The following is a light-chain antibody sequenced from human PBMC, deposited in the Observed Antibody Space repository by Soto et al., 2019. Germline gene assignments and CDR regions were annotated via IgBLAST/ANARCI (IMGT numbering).Light chain of an antibody. CDR1: SSDVGGYNY. CDR3: SSYTSSSTSYV. Sequence: QSALTQPASVSGSPGQSITISCTGTSSDVGGYNYVSWYQQHPGKAPKLVIYEVTNRPSGVSIRFSGSKSGNTASLTISGLQAEDEADYYCSSYTSSSTSYVFGTGTKLTVL. J-gene: IGLJ1*01. V-gene: IGLV2-14*01. CDR2: EVT.